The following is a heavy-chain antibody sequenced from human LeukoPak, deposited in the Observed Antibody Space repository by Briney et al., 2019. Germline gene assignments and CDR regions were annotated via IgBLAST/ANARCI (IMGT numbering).Heavy chain of an antibody. D-gene: IGHD4-17*01. CDR3: ARGGDYAHDASDI. J-gene: IGHJ3*02. V-gene: IGHV3-30*04. CDR1: GFTFSSYA. Sequence: GRSLRLSCAASGFTFSSYAIHWVRQAPGKGLDWVAVISYDGSNKYYADSVRGRFTISRDNSKNTLYPQMNSLRAEDTAVYYCARGGDYAHDASDIWGQGTMVTVSS. CDR2: ISYDGSNK.